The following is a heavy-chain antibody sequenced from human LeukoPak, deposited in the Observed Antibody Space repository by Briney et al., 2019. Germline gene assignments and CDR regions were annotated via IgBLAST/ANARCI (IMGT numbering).Heavy chain of an antibody. CDR1: GGSINNYY. CDR3: ARRLLWFGEYRV. J-gene: IGHJ4*02. V-gene: IGHV4-59*01. D-gene: IGHD3-10*01. Sequence: SETLSLTCAVSGGSINNYYWSWIRQPPGKGLEWIGYIYDSGSTNYNPSLKSRVTTSLDTSKNQVSLELSSVTAADTAVYYCARRLLWFGEYRVWGQGTLVTVSS. CDR2: IYDSGST.